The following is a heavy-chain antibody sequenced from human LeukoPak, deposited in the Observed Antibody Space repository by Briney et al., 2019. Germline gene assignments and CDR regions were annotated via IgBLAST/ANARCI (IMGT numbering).Heavy chain of an antibody. J-gene: IGHJ4*02. CDR3: ARGSIVMVTASPFDY. V-gene: IGHV4-59*01. CDR2: IYYSGST. CDR1: GGSINTYY. D-gene: IGHD2-21*02. Sequence: SETLSLTCTVSGGSINTYYWSWIRQPPGKGLEWIGYIYYSGSTNYNPSLKSRVTISVDTSKNQFSLRLSSVTAADTAVYYCARGSIVMVTASPFDYWGQGTLVTVSS.